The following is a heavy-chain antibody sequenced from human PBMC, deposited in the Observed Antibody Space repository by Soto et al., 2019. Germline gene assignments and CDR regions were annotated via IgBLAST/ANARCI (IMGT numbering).Heavy chain of an antibody. D-gene: IGHD6-19*01. CDR2: INHSGST. J-gene: IGHJ6*02. V-gene: IGHV4-34*01. CDR3: ARGRRIAVAGRYYSSGMDV. CDR1: GGSFSGYY. Sequence: SETLALTCAVYGGSFSGYYWSWIRQPPLKGLEWIGEINHSGSTNYNPSLKSLVTISVDTSKNQFSLKLSSVTAADTAVYYCARGRRIAVAGRYYSSGMDVWGQGTTVTVSS.